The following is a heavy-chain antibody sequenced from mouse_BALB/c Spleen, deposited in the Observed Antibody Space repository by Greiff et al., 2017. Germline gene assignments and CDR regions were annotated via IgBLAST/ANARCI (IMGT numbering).Heavy chain of an antibody. V-gene: IGHV1S81*02. D-gene: IGHD2-1*01. Sequence: VQLQQSGAELVKPGASVKLSCKASGYTFTSYYMYWVKQRPGQGLEWIGEINPSNGGTNFNEKFKSKATLTVDKSSSTAYMQLSSLTSEDSAVYYCTRDYGNYGAWFAYWGQGTLVTVSA. CDR1: GYTFTSYY. CDR2: INPSNGGT. J-gene: IGHJ3*01. CDR3: TRDYGNYGAWFAY.